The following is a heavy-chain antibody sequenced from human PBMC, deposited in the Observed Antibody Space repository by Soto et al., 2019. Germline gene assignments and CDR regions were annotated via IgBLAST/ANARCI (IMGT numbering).Heavy chain of an antibody. Sequence: GGSLRLSCAASGFTFSSYSMNWVRQAPGKGLEWVSYIRSSPYTIHYADSVRGRFTISRDNAKNSVYLQMNSLRDEDTAVYYCARDWSYAFDYWGQGTLVTVSS. CDR3: ARDWSYAFDY. D-gene: IGHD2-8*01. CDR1: GFTFSSYS. J-gene: IGHJ4*02. CDR2: IRSSPYTI. V-gene: IGHV3-48*02.